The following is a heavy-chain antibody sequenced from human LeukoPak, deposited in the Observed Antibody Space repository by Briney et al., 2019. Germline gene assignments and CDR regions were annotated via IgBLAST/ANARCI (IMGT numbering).Heavy chain of an antibody. CDR1: GFTFSSYW. CDR3: AVWYVDY. V-gene: IGHV3-7*01. Sequence: GGSLRLSCAASGFTFSSYWMTWVRQAPGKGLEWVADIKGDGSETSYVDSVKGRFTISRDNAENSLYLQMNSLRAEDTALYYGAVWYVDYWGQGTLVTVSS. CDR2: IKGDGSET. J-gene: IGHJ4*02.